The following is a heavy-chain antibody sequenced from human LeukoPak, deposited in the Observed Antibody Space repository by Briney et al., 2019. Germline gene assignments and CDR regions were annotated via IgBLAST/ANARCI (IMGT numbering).Heavy chain of an antibody. V-gene: IGHV3-73*01. Sequence: GGSLKLSCAASGFTFSGSAMHWVRQASGKGLEWVGRIRSKANSYATAYAASVKGRFANSRDDSKNTAYLQMNSLKTEDTAVYYCTRHHYYDSSGYCPFDYWGQGTLVTVSS. CDR3: TRHHYYDSSGYCPFDY. CDR2: IRSKANSYAT. J-gene: IGHJ4*02. D-gene: IGHD3-22*01. CDR1: GFTFSGSA.